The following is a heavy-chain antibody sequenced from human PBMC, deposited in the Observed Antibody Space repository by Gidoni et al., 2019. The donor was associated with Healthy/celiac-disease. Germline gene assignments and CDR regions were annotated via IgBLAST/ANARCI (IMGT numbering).Heavy chain of an antibody. CDR1: GFTFSSYG. CDR3: AKDSQSSGRFDP. Sequence: QVQLVESGGGVVQPGRSLRLSCAASGFTFSSYGMHWVRQAPGKGLEWVAVISYDGSNKYYADSVKGRFTISRDNSKNTLYLQMNSLRAEDTAVYYCAKDSQSSGRFDPWGQGTLVTVSS. D-gene: IGHD6-19*01. CDR2: ISYDGSNK. J-gene: IGHJ5*02. V-gene: IGHV3-30*18.